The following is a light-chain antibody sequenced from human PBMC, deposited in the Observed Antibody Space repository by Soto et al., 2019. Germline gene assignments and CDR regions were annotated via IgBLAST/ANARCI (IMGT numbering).Light chain of an antibody. J-gene: IGLJ1*01. CDR3: SSYTSSSTYV. CDR2: EVT. V-gene: IGLV2-14*01. Sequence: QSVLTQPASVSGSPGQSITISCTGTSSDVGGYNYVSWYQQHPGKAPKLMIYEVTYRPSGVSNRFSGSKSGNTASLTISGLQAEDEADYYCSSYTSSSTYVFGTGNKLTVL. CDR1: SSDVGGYNY.